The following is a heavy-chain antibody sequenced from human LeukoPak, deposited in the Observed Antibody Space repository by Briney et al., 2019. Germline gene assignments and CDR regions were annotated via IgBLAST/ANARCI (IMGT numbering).Heavy chain of an antibody. J-gene: IGHJ1*01. CDR3: AKVQDGSFWYEYFQH. Sequence: GGSLRLSCAASGFTLKTYGMNWVRQAPGGGLEWVSYIGDTMWYADSVKGRFIISRDNAKNSLYLQMNSLRAEDTAIYYCAKVQDGSFWYEYFQHWGQGTLVTVSS. D-gene: IGHD6-19*01. CDR2: IGDTM. CDR1: GFTLKTYG. V-gene: IGHV3-48*01.